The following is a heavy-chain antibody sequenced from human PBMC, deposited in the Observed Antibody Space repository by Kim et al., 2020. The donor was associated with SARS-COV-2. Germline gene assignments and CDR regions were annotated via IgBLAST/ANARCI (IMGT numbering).Heavy chain of an antibody. D-gene: IGHD5-18*01. Sequence: YYADSVKGRFTISRDNSKNTLYLQMNSLRAEDTAVYYCAKDPYRGYSYGSWGQGTLVTVSS. V-gene: IGHV3-23*01. CDR3: AKDPYRGYSYGS. J-gene: IGHJ5*02.